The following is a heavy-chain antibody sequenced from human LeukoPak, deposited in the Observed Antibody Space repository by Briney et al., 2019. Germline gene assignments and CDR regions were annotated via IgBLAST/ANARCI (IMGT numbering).Heavy chain of an antibody. V-gene: IGHV4-39*07. D-gene: IGHD3-10*01. CDR3: ARYGSGSYYTKGYYYYYMDV. Sequence: SETLSLTCTVSGGSISSSSYYWGWIRQPPGKGLEWIGSIYYSGSTYYNPSLKSRVTISVDTSKNQFSLKLSSVTAADTAVYYCARYGSGSYYTKGYYYYYMDVWGKGTTVTVSS. J-gene: IGHJ6*03. CDR1: GGSISSSSYY. CDR2: IYYSGST.